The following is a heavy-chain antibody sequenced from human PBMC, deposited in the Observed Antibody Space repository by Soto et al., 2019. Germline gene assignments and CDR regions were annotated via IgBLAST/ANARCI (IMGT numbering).Heavy chain of an antibody. D-gene: IGHD1-26*01. CDR2: TSSDGSIK. CDR3: ARKNPGRVWELTDY. CDR1: GFAFNTYG. J-gene: IGHJ4*02. Sequence: QVQLVESGGGVVQPGKSLRLSCAASGFAFNTYGMHWVRQAPGTGLEWVAVTSSDGSIKNYADSVKGRFTVSRDNSESSLFLQMNSLRLEDTAVYYCARKNPGRVWELTDYWDQGTQGTVSS. V-gene: IGHV3-30*03.